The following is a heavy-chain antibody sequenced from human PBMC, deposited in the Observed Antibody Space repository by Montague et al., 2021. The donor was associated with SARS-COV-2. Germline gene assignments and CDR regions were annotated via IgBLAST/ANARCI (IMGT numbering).Heavy chain of an antibody. D-gene: IGHD6-13*01. CDR3: ARIGSSSWPAFDY. Sequence: PALVKPTQTLTLTCTFSGFSLSTSGMCVSWIRQPPGKAPEWLALIDWDDDKYYNTSLKTRLTISKDTSKTQVVLTMTNMDPVDTATFYCARIGSSSWPAFDYWGQGTLVTVSS. J-gene: IGHJ4*02. CDR1: GFSLSTSGMC. V-gene: IGHV2-70*01. CDR2: IDWDDDK.